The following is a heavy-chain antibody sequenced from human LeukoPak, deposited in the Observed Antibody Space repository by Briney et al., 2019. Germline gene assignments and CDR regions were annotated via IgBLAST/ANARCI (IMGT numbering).Heavy chain of an antibody. CDR3: ARRPNNAGNYRAFDI. CDR1: GDSISSSSYY. CDR2: IYYTGDT. D-gene: IGHD4-11*01. J-gene: IGHJ3*02. V-gene: IGHV4-39*07. Sequence: KPSETLSLTCTVSGDSISSSSYYWAWIRQSPGKGLEWIGSIYYTGDTYYNPSLKSRVTISADTSKNHFSLELTSVTAADTAMFYCARRPNNAGNYRAFDIWGQGTMVTVSS.